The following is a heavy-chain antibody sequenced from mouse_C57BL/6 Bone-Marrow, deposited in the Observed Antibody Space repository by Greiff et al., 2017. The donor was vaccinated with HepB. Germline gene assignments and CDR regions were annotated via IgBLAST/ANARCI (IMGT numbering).Heavy chain of an antibody. CDR1: GISITTGNYR. D-gene: IGHD1-1*01. V-gene: IGHV3-5*01. CDR3: ARDGTYYGSSYWYFDV. J-gene: IGHJ1*03. CDR2: IYYSGTI. Sequence: EVKLQESGPGLVKPSQTVFLTCTVTGISITTGNYRWSWIRQFPGNKLEWIGYIYYSGTITYNPSLTSRTTITRDTPKNQFFLEMNSLTAEDTATYYCARDGTYYGSSYWYFDVWGTGTTVTVSS.